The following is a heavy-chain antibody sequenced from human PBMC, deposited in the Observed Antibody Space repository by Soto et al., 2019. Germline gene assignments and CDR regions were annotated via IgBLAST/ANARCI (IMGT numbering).Heavy chain of an antibody. CDR1: GGSFSGYY. CDR2: INHSGST. Sequence: NPSETLSLTCAVYGGSFSGYYWSWIRQPPGKGLEWIGEINHSGSTNYNPSLKSRVTISVDTSKNQFSLKLSSVTAADTAVYYCARGSGITIFGVVITEYFQHWGQGTLVTVS. CDR3: ARGSGITIFGVVITEYFQH. V-gene: IGHV4-34*01. D-gene: IGHD3-3*01. J-gene: IGHJ1*01.